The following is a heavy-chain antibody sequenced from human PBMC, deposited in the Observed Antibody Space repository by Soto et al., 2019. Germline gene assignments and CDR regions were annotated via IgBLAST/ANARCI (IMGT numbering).Heavy chain of an antibody. D-gene: IGHD2-8*01. CDR3: ARGRGYCTNGVCYSSYYYYYMDV. V-gene: IGHV4-34*01. J-gene: IGHJ6*03. CDR1: GGSFSGYY. Sequence: SETLSLTCAVYGGSFSGYYWSWIRQPPGKGLERIGEINHSGSTNYNPSLKSRVTISVDTSKNQFSLKLSSVTAADTAVYYCARGRGYCTNGVCYSSYYYYYMDVWGKGTTVTVSS. CDR2: INHSGST.